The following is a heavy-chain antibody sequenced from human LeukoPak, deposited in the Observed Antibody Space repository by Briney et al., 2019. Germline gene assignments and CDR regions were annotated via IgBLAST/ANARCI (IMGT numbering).Heavy chain of an antibody. J-gene: IGHJ4*02. CDR1: GYTFTGYH. Sequence: ASVKVSCKASGYTFTGYHMHWVRQAPGQGLEWMGWINPNSGGTNYAQKFQGRVTMTRDTSISTAYMELSRLRSDDTAVYYCAISPKGGIPYDYWGQGTLVTVSS. CDR3: AISPKGGIPYDY. D-gene: IGHD2-21*01. V-gene: IGHV1-2*02. CDR2: INPNSGGT.